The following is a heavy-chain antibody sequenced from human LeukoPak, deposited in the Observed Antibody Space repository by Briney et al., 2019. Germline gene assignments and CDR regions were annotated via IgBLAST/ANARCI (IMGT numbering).Heavy chain of an antibody. D-gene: IGHD3-22*01. Sequence: SETLSLTCTVSGGSISSTSYYWGWIRQPPGKGLEWIGSIYYSGSTYYNPSLKSRATISVDTSKNQFSLKLSSMTAADTAVYYCAKDHGYDTAPDAFDIWGQGTMVTVSS. CDR2: IYYSGST. V-gene: IGHV4-39*02. CDR3: AKDHGYDTAPDAFDI. J-gene: IGHJ3*02. CDR1: GGSISSTSYY.